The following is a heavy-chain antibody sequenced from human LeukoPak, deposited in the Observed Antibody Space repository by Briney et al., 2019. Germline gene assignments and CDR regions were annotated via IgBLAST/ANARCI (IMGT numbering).Heavy chain of an antibody. J-gene: IGHJ4*02. Sequence: PSGTLSLTCTVSGGSISSYYWSWIRQPPGKGLEWIGYIYYSGSTNYNPSLKSRVTISVDTSKNQFSLKLSSVTAADTAVYYCARGIAAAGSALDSWGQGALVTVSS. CDR1: GGSISSYY. CDR2: IYYSGST. V-gene: IGHV4-59*01. D-gene: IGHD6-13*01. CDR3: ARGIAAAGSALDS.